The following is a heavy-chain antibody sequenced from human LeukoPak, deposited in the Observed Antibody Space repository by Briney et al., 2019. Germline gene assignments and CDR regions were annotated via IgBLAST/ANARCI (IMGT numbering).Heavy chain of an antibody. V-gene: IGHV3-30*01. Sequence: PGGSLRLSCAASGFTFSSYAMHWVRQAPGKGLEWVAVISYDGSNKYYADSVKGRFTISRDNSENTLHLQMNSLRTEDTAVYYWAKPPNWKVGAFDIWGQGTVVTVSS. D-gene: IGHD1-1*01. CDR1: GFTFSSYA. J-gene: IGHJ3*02. CDR3: AKPPNWKVGAFDI. CDR2: ISYDGSNK.